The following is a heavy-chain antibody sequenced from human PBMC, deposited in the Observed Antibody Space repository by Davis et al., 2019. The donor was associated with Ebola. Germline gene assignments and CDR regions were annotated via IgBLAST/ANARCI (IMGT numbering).Heavy chain of an antibody. CDR1: GFSFSSTW. Sequence: GESLKISCAASGFSFSSTWMHWVRQAPGKGLVWVSRIHSDGTSTIYTDSVKGRFTISRDNAKNSLYLQMNSLRAEDTAVYYCARSQGYYYYYYGMDVWGQGTTVTVSS. V-gene: IGHV3-74*01. J-gene: IGHJ6*02. CDR2: IHSDGTST. CDR3: ARSQGYYYYYYGMDV.